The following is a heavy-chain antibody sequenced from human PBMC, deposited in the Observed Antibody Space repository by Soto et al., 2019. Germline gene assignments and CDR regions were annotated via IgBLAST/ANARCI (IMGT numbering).Heavy chain of an antibody. CDR1: GFTFTSYW. V-gene: IGHV3-74*01. Sequence: EVHLVESGGGLVQPGGSLRLSCAASGFTFTSYWMHWVRQVPGKGLVWVSRINSDGSTTNYANSVKGRFTISRDNAKNTQYLQMNSLRAEDTAVYYCARGLRNYYGMDVWGQGTTVTVSS. CDR2: INSDGSTT. D-gene: IGHD2-21*01. J-gene: IGHJ6*02. CDR3: ARGLRNYYGMDV.